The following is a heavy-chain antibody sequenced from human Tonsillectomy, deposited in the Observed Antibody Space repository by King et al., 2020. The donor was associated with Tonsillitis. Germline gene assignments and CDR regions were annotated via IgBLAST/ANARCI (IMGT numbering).Heavy chain of an antibody. Sequence: QLVQSGAEVKKPGASVKVSCKTSGYTFIDYYIHWVRQAPGQGLEWMGWINPNSGDTNYAQKFQGRVTMTSDTSVSTAYMELYRLRSDDTAVFYCYTAFCFDSSGYSPFNYWGQGTLVTVSS. J-gene: IGHJ4*02. CDR3: YTAFCFDSSGYSPFNY. V-gene: IGHV1-2*02. CDR2: INPNSGDT. CDR1: GYTFIDYY. D-gene: IGHD3-22*01.